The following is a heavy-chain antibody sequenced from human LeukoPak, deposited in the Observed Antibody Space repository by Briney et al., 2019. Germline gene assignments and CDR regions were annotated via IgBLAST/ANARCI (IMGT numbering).Heavy chain of an antibody. CDR2: INPNSGGT. D-gene: IGHD2-2*01. V-gene: IGHV1-2*02. CDR1: GYTFTGYY. J-gene: IGHJ5*02. CDR3: ARQGVPVVPRGWFDP. Sequence: ASVKVSCKASGYTFTGYYMHWVRQAPGQGLEWMGWINPNSGGTNYAQNLQGRVTMTTDTSTSTAYMELRSLRSDDTAVYYCARQGVPVVPRGWFDPWRQGTLVTVSS.